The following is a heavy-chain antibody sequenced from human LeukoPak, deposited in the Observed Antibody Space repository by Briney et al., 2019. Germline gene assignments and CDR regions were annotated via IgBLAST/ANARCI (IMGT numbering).Heavy chain of an antibody. V-gene: IGHV4-31*03. CDR1: GGSISSATSY. CDR2: IHYSGRT. CDR3: ATASDSYMDV. J-gene: IGHJ6*03. Sequence: SQTLSLTCTVSGGSISSATSYWSWIRQHPGWGLERIGYIHYSGRTYYSPSLKSRLTISVDTSKKQVSLKLTSMTAADTAVYYCATASDSYMDVWGKGTTVTVSS.